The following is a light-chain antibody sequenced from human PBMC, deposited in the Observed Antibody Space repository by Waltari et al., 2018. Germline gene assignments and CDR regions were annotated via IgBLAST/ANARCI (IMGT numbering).Light chain of an antibody. J-gene: IGKJ4*01. CDR3: QQYTSFSLT. V-gene: IGKV1-5*03. CDR2: KAS. Sequence: DIQMTQSPSTRSASIGDRVPFTCRASQSISSWLAWYQQKPGKAPKLLISKASTLESGVPSRFSGSGSGTEFTLTISSLQPDDFATYYCQQYTSFSLTFGGGTTVEIK. CDR1: QSISSW.